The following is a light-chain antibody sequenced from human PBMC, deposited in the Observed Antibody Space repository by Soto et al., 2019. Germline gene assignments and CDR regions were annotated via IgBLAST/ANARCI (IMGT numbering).Light chain of an antibody. CDR2: GAS. CDR1: QSVRSN. CDR3: QQYGSSGT. Sequence: ESVLTQSPATLSVSPGERATLSCRASQSVRSNLALYQQKPGQAPRLLIYGASTRATGIPARFSGSGSGTDFTLTISRLEPEDFAVYHCQQYGSSGTFGQGTKVDIK. V-gene: IGKV3-20*01. J-gene: IGKJ1*01.